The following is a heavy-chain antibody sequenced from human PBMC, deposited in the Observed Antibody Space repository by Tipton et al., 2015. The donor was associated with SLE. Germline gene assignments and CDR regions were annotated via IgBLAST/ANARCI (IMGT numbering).Heavy chain of an antibody. J-gene: IGHJ3*02. Sequence: TLSLTCAVYGGSFSGYYWSWIRQPPGKGLEWIGEINHSRSTNYNPSLKSRVTISVDTSKNQFSLKLSSVTAADTAVYYCARDQGTGGAFDIWGQGTMVTVSS. CDR3: ARDQGTGGAFDI. CDR2: INHSRST. CDR1: GGSFSGYY. V-gene: IGHV4-34*01. D-gene: IGHD7-27*01.